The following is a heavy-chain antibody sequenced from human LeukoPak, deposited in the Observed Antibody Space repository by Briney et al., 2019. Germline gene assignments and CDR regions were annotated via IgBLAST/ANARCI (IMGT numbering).Heavy chain of an antibody. CDR1: GLTFSSYS. CDR3: ARSKCSGTSCDFDY. CDR2: ISGTSNYI. J-gene: IGHJ4*02. Sequence: GGSPRLSCVVSGLTFSSYSMNWVRQAPGKGLEWVSAISGTSNYIYYADSVKGRFTISRDNAKNSLYLQMNSLRAEDTAVYYCARSKCSGTSCDFDYWGQGTLVTVSS. V-gene: IGHV3-21*01. D-gene: IGHD2-2*01.